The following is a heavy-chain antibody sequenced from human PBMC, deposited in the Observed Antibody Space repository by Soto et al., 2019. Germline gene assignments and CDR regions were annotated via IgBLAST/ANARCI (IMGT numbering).Heavy chain of an antibody. J-gene: IGHJ3*02. CDR2: INWNGGST. CDR3: ARDLLFGRGTPI. Sequence: GGSLRLSCSASGFTFDDYGMSWVRQAPGKGLEWVSGINWNGGSTGYADSVKGRFTISRDNAKNSLYLQMNSLRAEDTALYYCARDLLFGRGTPIWGQGTMVTVSS. CDR1: GFTFDDYG. V-gene: IGHV3-20*04. D-gene: IGHD2-15*01.